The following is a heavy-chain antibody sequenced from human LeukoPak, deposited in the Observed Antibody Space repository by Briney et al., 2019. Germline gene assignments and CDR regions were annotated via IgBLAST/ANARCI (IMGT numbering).Heavy chain of an antibody. CDR1: GFTFSSYA. Sequence: PGGSLRLSCAASGFTFSSYAMHWVRQAPGKGLEWVAVISYDGSNKYYADSVKGRFTISRDNSKNTLYLQMNSLRAEDTAVYYCARDFYCGGDCYSSDAFDIWGQGTMVTVSS. J-gene: IGHJ3*02. CDR3: ARDFYCGGDCYSSDAFDI. CDR2: ISYDGSNK. D-gene: IGHD2-21*02. V-gene: IGHV3-30*04.